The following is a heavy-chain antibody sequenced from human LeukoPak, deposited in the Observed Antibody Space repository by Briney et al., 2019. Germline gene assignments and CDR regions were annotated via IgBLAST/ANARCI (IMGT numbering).Heavy chain of an antibody. J-gene: IGHJ4*02. CDR2: IYYNGAT. V-gene: IGHV4-39*02. Sequence: PSETLSLTCTVSGGSISSSSYYWGWVRQPPGKGLEWIGTIYYNGATQYNPSLKSRVTISVDTSKYQFSLKLNSVTAADTAVYYCAIEGRTTVTTGNYWGQGTLVTAS. CDR3: AIEGRTTVTTGNY. D-gene: IGHD4-11*01. CDR1: GGSISSSSYY.